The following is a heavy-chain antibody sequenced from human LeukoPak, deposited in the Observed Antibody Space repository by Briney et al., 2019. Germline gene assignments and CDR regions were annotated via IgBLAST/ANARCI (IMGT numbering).Heavy chain of an antibody. CDR3: ARGRKYTSGYRVTELGSGYSDY. CDR1: GGSISSYY. Sequence: SQTLSLTCTVSGGSISSYYWSWIRQPAGKGLEWVGRIHTSGSTKYNPSLKSRVTMSVDTSKNQFSLKLSSVPAADTAVYYCARGRKYTSGYRVTELGSGYSDYWGQGTLVTVSS. V-gene: IGHV4-4*07. J-gene: IGHJ4*02. CDR2: IHTSGST. D-gene: IGHD5-18*01.